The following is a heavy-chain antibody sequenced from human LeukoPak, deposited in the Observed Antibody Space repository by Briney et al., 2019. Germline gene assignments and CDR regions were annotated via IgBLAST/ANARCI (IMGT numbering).Heavy chain of an antibody. CDR2: MNPNSGNT. Sequence: ASVKVSCKASGYTFTSYDINWVRQATGQGLEWMGWMNPNSGNTGYAQKFQGRVTMTRNTSISTAYMELSSLRSEDTAVYYCARGRPNHYGSGSYLIDYWGQGTLVTVSS. CDR3: ARGRPNHYGSGSYLIDY. CDR1: GYTFTSYD. D-gene: IGHD3-10*01. V-gene: IGHV1-8*01. J-gene: IGHJ4*02.